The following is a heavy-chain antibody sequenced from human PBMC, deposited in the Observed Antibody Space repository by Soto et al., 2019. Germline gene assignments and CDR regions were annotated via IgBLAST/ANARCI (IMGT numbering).Heavy chain of an antibody. J-gene: IGHJ4*02. CDR1: GFTFSSYA. V-gene: IGHV3-30-3*01. CDR2: ISYDGSNK. CDR3: ARGPYGDYYFDY. D-gene: IGHD4-17*01. Sequence: QVQLVESGGGVVQPGRSLRLSCAASGFTFSSYAMHWVRQAPGKGLEWVAVISYDGSNKYYADSVKGRFTISRDNSNNTQYLQMNSLRAEDTAVYCCARGPYGDYYFDYWGQGTLVTVSS.